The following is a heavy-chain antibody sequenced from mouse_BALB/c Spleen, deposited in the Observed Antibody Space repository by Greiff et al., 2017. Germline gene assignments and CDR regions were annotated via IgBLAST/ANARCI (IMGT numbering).Heavy chain of an antibody. D-gene: IGHD3-1*01. J-gene: IGHJ4*01. V-gene: IGHV5-6*01. CDR3: AREAARATGDY. CDR2: ISSGGSYT. Sequence: EVQVVESGGDLVKPGGSLKLSCAASGFTFSSYGMSWVRQTPDKRLEWVATISSGGSYTYYPDSVKGRFTISRDNAKNTLYLQMSSLKSEDTAMYYCAREAARATGDYWGQGTSVTVSS. CDR1: GFTFSSYG.